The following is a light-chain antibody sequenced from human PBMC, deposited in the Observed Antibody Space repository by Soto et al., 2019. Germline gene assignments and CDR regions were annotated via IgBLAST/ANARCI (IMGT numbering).Light chain of an antibody. Sequence: DIQMTQSPSTLSASVGDRVTITCRASQCTSSWLAWYQQKPGKAPKLLIYKTSTLESGVPSRFSASGAGTEFTLTIGCLEPDDFSTYYCQQYRPYSYTFGQGTKLEIK. V-gene: IGKV1-5*03. CDR2: KTS. CDR1: QCTSSW. CDR3: QQYRPYSYT. J-gene: IGKJ2*01.